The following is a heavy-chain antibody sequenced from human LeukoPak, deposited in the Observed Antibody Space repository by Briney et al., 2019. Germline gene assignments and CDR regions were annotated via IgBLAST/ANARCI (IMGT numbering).Heavy chain of an antibody. CDR1: GYTFTGYY. J-gene: IGHJ4*02. D-gene: IGHD3-22*01. CDR3: ARSRSYYDSSGGFDY. CDR2: IHPNSGGT. Sequence: ASVKASCKASGYTFTGYYMHWVRQAPGQGLEWMGWIHPNSGGTKYAQKFQDRVTMTRDTSISTAYMELSRLRSDDTAVYYCARSRSYYDSSGGFDYWGQGPLVTVSS. V-gene: IGHV1-2*02.